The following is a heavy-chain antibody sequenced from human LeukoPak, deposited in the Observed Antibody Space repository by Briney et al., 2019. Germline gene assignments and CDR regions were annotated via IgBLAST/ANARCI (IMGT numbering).Heavy chain of an antibody. J-gene: IGHJ4*02. Sequence: SETLSLTCTVSGGSIYSSSYYWGWIRQSPGKGLEWIGSIYYSGSTYYNPSLKSRVTISVDTSKNQFSLKLSSVTAADTAVYYCARHGTGTFDYWGQGTLVTVSS. CDR2: IYYSGST. CDR3: ARHGTGTFDY. V-gene: IGHV4-39*01. CDR1: GGSIYSSSYY. D-gene: IGHD1/OR15-1a*01.